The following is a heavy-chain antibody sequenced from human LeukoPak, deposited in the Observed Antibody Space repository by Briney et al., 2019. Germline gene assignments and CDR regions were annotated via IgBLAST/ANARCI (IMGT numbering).Heavy chain of an antibody. J-gene: IGHJ5*02. D-gene: IGHD3-22*01. V-gene: IGHV4-59*01. CDR3: ARAADYYDISGFYYKWFDP. CDR1: GGSISSYY. CDR2: IYNSGDT. Sequence: PSETLSLTCSVSGGSISSYYWSWIRQPPGRGLEWIGYIYNSGDTIYNPSLKSRVTISEDTSKNQFSLRLSSVTAADTAVYYCARAADYYDISGFYYKWFDPGAREPWSPSPQ.